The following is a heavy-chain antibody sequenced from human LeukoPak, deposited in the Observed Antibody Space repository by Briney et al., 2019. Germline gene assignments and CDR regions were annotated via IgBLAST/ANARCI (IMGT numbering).Heavy chain of an antibody. Sequence: GGSLRLSCTASGFTFGDYAMSWFRQAPGKGLEWVGFIRSKTYGGTTEYAASVKGRFTISRDDFKSIAYLQMNSLKTEDTAVYYCTRGYCSDGSCYSYYFDYWGQGTPVTVSS. CDR2: IRSKTYGGTT. D-gene: IGHD2-15*01. CDR1: GFTFGDYA. V-gene: IGHV3-49*03. J-gene: IGHJ4*02. CDR3: TRGYCSDGSCYSYYFDY.